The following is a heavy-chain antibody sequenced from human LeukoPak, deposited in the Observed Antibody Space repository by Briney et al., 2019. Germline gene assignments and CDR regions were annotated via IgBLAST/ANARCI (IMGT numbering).Heavy chain of an antibody. J-gene: IGHJ4*02. V-gene: IGHV3-23*01. Sequence: PGGSLRLSCAASGFTFSSYAVSWVRQAPGKGLEWVAVISGSGGRTYYADSVKGRFTISRDNSKNPLYLQMNSLRAEDTALYYCAREDSGSYYSDYWGQGTLVTVSS. CDR1: GFTFSSYA. D-gene: IGHD1-26*01. CDR2: ISGSGGRT. CDR3: AREDSGSYYSDY.